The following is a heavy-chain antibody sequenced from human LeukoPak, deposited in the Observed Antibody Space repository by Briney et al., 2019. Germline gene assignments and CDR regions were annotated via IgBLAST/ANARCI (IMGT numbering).Heavy chain of an antibody. Sequence: ASVKVSCKASGYTFTSYGISWVRQVPGQGLEWMGWISAYNGNTNYAQKLQGRVTMTTDTSTSTAYMELRSLRSDDTAVYYCARLYDYVWGSYRYTGMDYFDYWGQGTLVTVSS. V-gene: IGHV1-18*01. CDR2: ISAYNGNT. D-gene: IGHD3-16*02. J-gene: IGHJ4*02. CDR3: ARLYDYVWGSYRYTGMDYFDY. CDR1: GYTFTSYG.